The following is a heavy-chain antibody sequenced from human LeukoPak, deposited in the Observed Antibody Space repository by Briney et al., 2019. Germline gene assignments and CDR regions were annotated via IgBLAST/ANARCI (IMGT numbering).Heavy chain of an antibody. J-gene: IGHJ6*03. V-gene: IGHV3-30*02. CDR3: AKDHDYVWGSFKDDYYYMDV. Sequence: GGSLRLSCAPSGFTFSSYGMHCVRLAPGKGLGWVAFIRYEGSNRFYADSVKGRFTISRDNSKTTLYLQMNSLRAEDTAVYYCAKDHDYVWGSFKDDYYYMDVWGKGTTVTVSS. CDR2: IRYEGSNR. D-gene: IGHD3-16*01. CDR1: GFTFSSYG.